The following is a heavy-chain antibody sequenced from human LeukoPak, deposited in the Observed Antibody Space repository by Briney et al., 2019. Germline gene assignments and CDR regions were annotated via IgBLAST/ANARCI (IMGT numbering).Heavy chain of an antibody. CDR3: AADPNYYDSSGYYLGY. CDR2: IVVGSGNT. CDR1: GFTFTSSA. Sequence: ASVKVSCKASGFTFTSSAIQWVRQARGQRIEWIGWIVVGSGNTNYAHKFQERVTITRDMSTSTAYMELSSLRSEDTAVYYCAADPNYYDSSGYYLGYWGQGTLVTVSS. V-gene: IGHV1-58*02. J-gene: IGHJ4*02. D-gene: IGHD3-22*01.